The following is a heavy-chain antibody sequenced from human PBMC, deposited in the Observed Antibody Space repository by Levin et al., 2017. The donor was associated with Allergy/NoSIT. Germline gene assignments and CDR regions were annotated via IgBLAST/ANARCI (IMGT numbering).Heavy chain of an antibody. CDR3: AKDLSNTGFCSGGSCYRLDY. CDR1: GFTFSNYA. Sequence: SCEASGFTFSNYAMHWVRQAPAKGLEWVAVISSDGSDKYYADPLKGRFTISRDNSRDTLFLQMNSLSADDTAVYYCAKDLSNTGFCSGGSCYRLDYWGRGALVTVSS. J-gene: IGHJ4*02. V-gene: IGHV3-30*18. D-gene: IGHD2-15*01. CDR2: ISSDGSDK.